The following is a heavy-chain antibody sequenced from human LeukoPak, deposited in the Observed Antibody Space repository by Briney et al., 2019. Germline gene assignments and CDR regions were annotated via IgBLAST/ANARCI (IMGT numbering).Heavy chain of an antibody. CDR2: IKSETDGGTT. CDR1: GGSLSSSNW. Sequence: ETLSLTCAVSGGSLSSSNWWSWVRQAPGKGLEWVGRIKSETDGGTTDYAAPVKGRFTISRDDSKNTLYLQMHSLKAEDTAVYYCTTDFRAGVCSGDCFNYWGQGTLVTVSS. J-gene: IGHJ4*02. CDR3: TTDFRAGVCSGDCFNY. V-gene: IGHV3-15*01. D-gene: IGHD2-21*02.